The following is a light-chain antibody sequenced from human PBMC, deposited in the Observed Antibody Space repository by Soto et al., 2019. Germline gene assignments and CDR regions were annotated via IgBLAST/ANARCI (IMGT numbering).Light chain of an antibody. Sequence: QPVLTQSPSASASLGASVTLTCTLSSGHSTYAIAWHQQQPEKGPRYLMKVNSDGSHSKGDGIPDRFSGSSSGAERSLTISSLQSEDEADYYCQTWGTGFHVVFGGGTKLTVL. CDR2: VNSDGSH. CDR3: QTWGTGFHVV. CDR1: SGHSTYA. J-gene: IGLJ2*01. V-gene: IGLV4-69*01.